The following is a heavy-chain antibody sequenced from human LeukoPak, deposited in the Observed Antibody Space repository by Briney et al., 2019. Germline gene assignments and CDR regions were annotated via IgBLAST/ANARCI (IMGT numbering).Heavy chain of an antibody. CDR2: ISYDGSNK. V-gene: IGHV3-30*04. Sequence: PGGSLRLSCAASGFTFSSYAMHWVRQAPGKGLEWVAVISYDGSNKYYADSVKGRFTISRDNSKNTLYLQMNSLRAEDTAVYYCARNVLDDSSGYDQMYYFDYWGQGTLVTVSS. J-gene: IGHJ4*02. CDR1: GFTFSSYA. CDR3: ARNVLDDSSGYDQMYYFDY. D-gene: IGHD3-22*01.